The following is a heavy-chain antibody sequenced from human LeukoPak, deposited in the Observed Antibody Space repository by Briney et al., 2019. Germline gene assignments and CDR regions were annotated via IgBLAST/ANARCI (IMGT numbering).Heavy chain of an antibody. D-gene: IGHD6-6*01. Sequence: GGSLRLSCAASGFTFSSYSMNWVRQAPGKGLEWVSSISSSSSYIYYADSVKGRFTISRDNAKNSLYLQMNSLRAADTAVYYCARAERLVSRPDAFDIWGQGTMVTVSS. CDR2: ISSSSSYI. CDR3: ARAERLVSRPDAFDI. CDR1: GFTFSSYS. V-gene: IGHV3-21*01. J-gene: IGHJ3*02.